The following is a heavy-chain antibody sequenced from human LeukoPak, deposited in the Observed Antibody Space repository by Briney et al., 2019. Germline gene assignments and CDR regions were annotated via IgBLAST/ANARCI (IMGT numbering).Heavy chain of an antibody. J-gene: IGHJ4*02. D-gene: IGHD2-15*01. V-gene: IGHV3-21*01. CDR3: ARGIVPAAFDF. CDR1: GFTFSSYS. CDR2: ITSSSSFI. Sequence: GGSLRLSCAASGFTFSSYSMNWVRQAPGKGLEWVSSITSSSSFISYAASVKGRFTISRDNAKNSLYLHMNSLRVEDTAVYYCARGIVPAAFDFWGQGTLVTVSS.